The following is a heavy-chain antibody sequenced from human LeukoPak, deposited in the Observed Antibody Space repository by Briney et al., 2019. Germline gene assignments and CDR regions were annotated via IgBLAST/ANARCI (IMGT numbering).Heavy chain of an antibody. D-gene: IGHD2-8*02. CDR1: GYTFTDYY. CDR2: INPNSGGT. Sequence: ASVKVSFKASGYTFTDYYMYWVRQARGQGREWMGWINPNSGGTNYAQKFQGRVTMTRDTSISTAYMELSRLRSDDTAVYYCATWSPFVDFDYWGQGTLVTVSS. J-gene: IGHJ4*02. CDR3: ATWSPFVDFDY. V-gene: IGHV1-2*02.